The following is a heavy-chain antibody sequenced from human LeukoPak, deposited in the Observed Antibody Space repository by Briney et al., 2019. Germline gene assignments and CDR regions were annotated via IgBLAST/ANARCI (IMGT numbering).Heavy chain of an antibody. V-gene: IGHV4-34*01. CDR1: GGSFSGYY. D-gene: IGHD5-18*01. Sequence: ETSETLPLTCAVYGGSFSGYYWSWIRQPPGKGLEWIGEINHSGSTNYNPSLKSRVTISVDTSKNQFSLKLSSVTAADTAVYYCARGPRGYSYGVEVYYFDYWGQGTLVTVSS. CDR2: INHSGST. CDR3: ARGPRGYSYGVEVYYFDY. J-gene: IGHJ4*02.